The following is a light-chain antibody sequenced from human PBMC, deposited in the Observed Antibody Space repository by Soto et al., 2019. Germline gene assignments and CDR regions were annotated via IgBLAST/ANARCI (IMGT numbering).Light chain of an antibody. CDR1: QSVSSN. V-gene: IGKV3-15*01. CDR2: GAS. CDR3: QQYNNWPLT. Sequence: EIVMTQSPATLSVSPGERATLSCRASQSVSSNLAWYQQKPGQAPRLLIYGASTRATGIPARFTGSGSGTEFTFTISSLQSEDFEVYYCQQYNNWPLTFGGGTKVEIK. J-gene: IGKJ4*01.